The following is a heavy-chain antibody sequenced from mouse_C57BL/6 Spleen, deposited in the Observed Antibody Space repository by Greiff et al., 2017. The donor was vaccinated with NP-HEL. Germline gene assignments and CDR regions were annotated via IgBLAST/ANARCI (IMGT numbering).Heavy chain of an antibody. J-gene: IGHJ4*01. D-gene: IGHD2-3*01. CDR3: ASLYDGYSYAMDY. Sequence: QVQLQQPGAELVKPGASVKMSCKASGYTFTSYWITWVKQRPGQGLEWIGDIYPGSGSTNYNEKFKSKATLTVDTSSSTAYMQLSSLTSEDSAVYYCASLYDGYSYAMDYWGQGTSVTVSS. CDR1: GYTFTSYW. V-gene: IGHV1-55*01. CDR2: IYPGSGST.